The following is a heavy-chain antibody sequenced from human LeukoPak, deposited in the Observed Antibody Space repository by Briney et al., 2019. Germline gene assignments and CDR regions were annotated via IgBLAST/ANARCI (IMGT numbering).Heavy chain of an antibody. CDR1: GFSVSDNS. CDR2: IYSGTT. Sequence: GGSLRLSSTASGFSVSDNSMSWVRRAPGKGLEGVSFIYSGTTHYSDSVKGRFTISRDNHKNTMYLQMNSVRAEDTAVYYCARRAGAYSQPYDYWGQGTLVTVSS. V-gene: IGHV3-53*01. D-gene: IGHD4/OR15-4a*01. CDR3: ARRAGAYSQPYDY. J-gene: IGHJ4*02.